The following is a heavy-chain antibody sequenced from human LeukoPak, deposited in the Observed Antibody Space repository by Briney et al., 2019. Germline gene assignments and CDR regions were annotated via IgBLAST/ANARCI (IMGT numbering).Heavy chain of an antibody. CDR3: ARDERRSNAFDI. V-gene: IGHV4-30-4*01. CDR2: IYYNGST. J-gene: IGHJ3*02. Sequence: SETLSLTCTVSGGSISRGDYYWSWIRQPPGKGLEWIGYIYYNGSTYYNPSLKSRVTISVDTSKNQFSLKLSSVTAADTAVYYCARDERRSNAFDIWGQGTMVTVSS. CDR1: GGSISRGDYY. D-gene: IGHD5/OR15-5a*01.